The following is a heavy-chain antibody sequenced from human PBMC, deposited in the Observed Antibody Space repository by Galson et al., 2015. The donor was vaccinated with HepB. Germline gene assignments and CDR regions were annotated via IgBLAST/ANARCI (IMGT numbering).Heavy chain of an antibody. CDR3: ATDLRGDSRSFDY. CDR1: GYTLTELS. D-gene: IGHD3-22*01. CDR2: FDPEDGET. J-gene: IGHJ4*02. V-gene: IGHV1-24*01. Sequence: SVKVSCKVSGYTLTELSMHWVRQAPGKGLEWMGGFDPEDGETIYAQKFQGRVTMTEDTSTDTAYMELSSLRSEDTAVYYCATDLRGDSRSFDYWGQGTLVTVSS.